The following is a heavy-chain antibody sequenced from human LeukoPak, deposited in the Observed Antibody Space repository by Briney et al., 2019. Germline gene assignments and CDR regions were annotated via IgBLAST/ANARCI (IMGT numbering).Heavy chain of an antibody. V-gene: IGHV4-59*01. Sequence: SETLSLTCTVSGGPISSYYWSWIRQPPGKGLEWIGYIYFSGDTNCNPSLKSRVTMSVDMSKNRFSLRLSPVTAADTAVYYCARASGLAPAYYYFDYWGQGILVTVSS. CDR1: GGPISSYY. J-gene: IGHJ4*02. CDR3: ARASGLAPAYYYFDY. D-gene: IGHD2-21*01. CDR2: IYFSGDT.